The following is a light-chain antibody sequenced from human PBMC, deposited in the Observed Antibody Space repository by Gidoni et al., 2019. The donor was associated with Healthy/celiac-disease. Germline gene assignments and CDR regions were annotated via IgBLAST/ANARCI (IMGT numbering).Light chain of an antibody. J-gene: IGKJ2*01. V-gene: IGKV1-39*01. CDR3: QQSYSTPPNT. CDR1: QSISIY. Sequence: DIQMTQSPSSLSASVGDRVTITCRASQSISIYLKGYQQKPGKAPKLLIYAASSLQSGVPSRFSGSGSGTDFTLTISSLQPEDFATFYCQQSYSTPPNTFGQGTRLEIK. CDR2: AAS.